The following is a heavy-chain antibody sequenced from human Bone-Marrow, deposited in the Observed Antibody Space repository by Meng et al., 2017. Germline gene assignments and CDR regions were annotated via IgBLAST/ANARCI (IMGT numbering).Heavy chain of an antibody. V-gene: IGHV3-30*18. D-gene: IGHD2-21*02. J-gene: IGHJ4*02. CDR3: VKGRMPDYGDLDY. CDR1: GFTFSNYA. CDR2: ISYDGSNK. Sequence: QVQLVESGGGVVQPGSSLRLSCAASGFTFSNYAMHWVRQAPGKGLEWVAVISYDGSNKYFADSVKGRFTISRDNFKNTLYLQMSSLRAEDTAVYYCVKGRMPDYGDLDYWGQGTLVTVSS.